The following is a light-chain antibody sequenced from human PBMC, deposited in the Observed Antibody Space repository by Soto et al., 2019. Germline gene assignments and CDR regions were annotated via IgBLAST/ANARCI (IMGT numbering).Light chain of an antibody. J-gene: IGKJ1*01. CDR1: QSVRSNY. Sequence: EIVLTQSPVTLSLSPGERATLSCRASQSVRSNYLAWYQQKPGPAPRLIIYGALSRATDIPARFSGSGSGTDFSLTISRLEPEDFAVYSCQQYGSPPPTFGQGTKVEIK. CDR3: QQYGSPPPT. CDR2: GAL. V-gene: IGKV3-20*01.